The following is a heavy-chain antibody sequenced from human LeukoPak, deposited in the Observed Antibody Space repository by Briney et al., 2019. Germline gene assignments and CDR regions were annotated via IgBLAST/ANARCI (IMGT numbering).Heavy chain of an antibody. CDR3: ARVRIAVAAGRGDFDY. V-gene: IGHV4-39*07. CDR2: IYYSGST. J-gene: IGHJ4*02. Sequence: SETLSLTCTVSGGSISSSSYYWGWIRQPPGKGLEWIGSIYYSGSTYYNPSLKSRVTISVDTSKNQFSLKLSSVTAADTAVYYCARVRIAVAAGRGDFDYWGQGTLVTVSS. CDR1: GGSISSSSYY. D-gene: IGHD6-19*01.